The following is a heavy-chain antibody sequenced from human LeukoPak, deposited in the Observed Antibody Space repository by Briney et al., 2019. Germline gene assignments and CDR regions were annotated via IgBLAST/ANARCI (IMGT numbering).Heavy chain of an antibody. Sequence: SETLSLTCTVSGGSISYYSWSWIRQPPGKGLEWIGHISYSGNTNYNPSLKSRVTISVDTSKNQFSLKLSSVTAADTAVYYCARDSSGYPYYFDYWGQGTLVTVSS. J-gene: IGHJ4*02. CDR3: ARDSSGYPYYFDY. V-gene: IGHV4-59*01. D-gene: IGHD3-22*01. CDR2: ISYSGNT. CDR1: GGSISYYS.